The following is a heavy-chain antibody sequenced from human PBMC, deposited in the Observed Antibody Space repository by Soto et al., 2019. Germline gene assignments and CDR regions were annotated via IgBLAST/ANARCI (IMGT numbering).Heavy chain of an antibody. CDR1: SGSITTSVL. CDR2: IAHDGHT. D-gene: IGHD1-26*01. J-gene: IGHJ4*02. V-gene: IGHV4-4*02. CDR3: VGGRDYDY. Sequence: VQLKESGPGLVRPSGTLSLTCDVSSGSITTSVLWTWVRQFPGKGLEWIGEIAHDGHTNYNPSLSGRVTMSVDLSNSQFSLNVASVTAEDTAVYFCVGGRDYDYWGQGTLGTVSS.